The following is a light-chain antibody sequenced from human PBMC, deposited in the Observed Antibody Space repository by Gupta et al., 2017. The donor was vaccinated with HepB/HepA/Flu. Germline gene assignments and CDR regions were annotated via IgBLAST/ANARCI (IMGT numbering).Light chain of an antibody. J-gene: IGKJ4*01. CDR3: QRIYHFPHT. CDR1: PGIRNH. V-gene: IGKV1-9*01. Sequence: DIELIQSPSFLSASVGDRVIITCRASPGIRNHLAWFQQIPVKAPKLLIFDASTSQSGVPSRFSGTGFGIEFTLTISSLQPEDFATYYCQRIYHFPHTFGGGTKVAI. CDR2: DAS.